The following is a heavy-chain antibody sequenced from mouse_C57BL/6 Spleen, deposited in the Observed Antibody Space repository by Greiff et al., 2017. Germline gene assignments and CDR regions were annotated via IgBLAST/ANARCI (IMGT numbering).Heavy chain of an antibody. D-gene: IGHD3-1*01. CDR2: IYPGDGDT. Sequence: QVQLQQSGPELVKPGASVKISCKASGYAFSSSWMNWVKQRPGKGLEWIGRIYPGDGDTNYNGKFKGKATLTADKSSSTAYMQLSSLTSEDSAVYFCARFTALYYAMDYWGQGTSVTVSS. CDR3: ARFTALYYAMDY. V-gene: IGHV1-82*01. J-gene: IGHJ4*01. CDR1: GYAFSSSW.